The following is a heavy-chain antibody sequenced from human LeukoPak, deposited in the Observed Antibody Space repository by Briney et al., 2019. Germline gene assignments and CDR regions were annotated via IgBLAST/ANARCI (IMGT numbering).Heavy chain of an antibody. CDR2: IRAYKGNT. CDR1: GYTFTSYG. CDR3: ARDSRYYNDYFDY. V-gene: IGHV1-18*01. Sequence: GASVEVSCKASGYTFTSYGISWVRQAPGQRPEWIGWIRAYKGNTNYAQTLQGRVTMTTDPSTSTAYMELRSLRSDDTPVYYCARDSRYYNDYFDYWGQGTLVAVSS. J-gene: IGHJ4*02. D-gene: IGHD3-10*01.